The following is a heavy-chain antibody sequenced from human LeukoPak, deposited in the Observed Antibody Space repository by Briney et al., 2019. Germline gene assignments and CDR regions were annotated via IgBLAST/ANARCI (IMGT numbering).Heavy chain of an antibody. D-gene: IGHD6-13*01. V-gene: IGHV1-69*13. J-gene: IGHJ5*02. CDR1: GGTFSSYA. Sequence: ASVKVSCKASGGTFSSYAISWVRQAPGQGLAWMGGIIPIFGTANYAQKFQGRVTITADESTSTAYMELSSLRSDDTAVYYCARNGDSSSWYHEFDPWGQGTLVTVSS. CDR2: IIPIFGTA. CDR3: ARNGDSSSWYHEFDP.